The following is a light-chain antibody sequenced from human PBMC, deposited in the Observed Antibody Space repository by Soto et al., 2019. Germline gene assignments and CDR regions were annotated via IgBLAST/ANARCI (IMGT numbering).Light chain of an antibody. CDR1: QAITNN. CDR2: EES. J-gene: IGKJ1*01. Sequence: DIDLTQSPSSLSASLGDRVTITCLASQAITNNLAWYQQKPGNPPRLLIYEESNLHSGVPSRFSGSGSGTDFTLTISSLQPEDFATYYCQQSYSNPVTFGQGTKVDIK. CDR3: QQSYSNPVT. V-gene: IGKV1-39*01.